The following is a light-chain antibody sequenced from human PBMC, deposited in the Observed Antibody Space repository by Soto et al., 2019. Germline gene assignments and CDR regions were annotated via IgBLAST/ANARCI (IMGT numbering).Light chain of an antibody. J-gene: IGKJ1*01. V-gene: IGKV3-11*01. CDR1: HSVSSY. CDR2: DAS. CDR3: MQRRNSPWT. Sequence: IVLTRSPGPLSLSPAHRATLSPSLTHSVSSYLAWYQHKPGQAPRLLIYDASDRATGLPARFSGSGSGADFTLTISRVEPEDFAVYYCMQRRNSPWTFGQGTKVDIK.